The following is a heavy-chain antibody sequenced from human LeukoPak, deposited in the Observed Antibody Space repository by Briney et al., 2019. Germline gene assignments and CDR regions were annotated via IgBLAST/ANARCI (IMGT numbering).Heavy chain of an antibody. V-gene: IGHV1-3*01. D-gene: IGHD3-10*01. CDR1: GHTFTSYA. CDR2: INAGNGKT. Sequence: ASVTVSFTARGHTFTSYAMHWVRQAPGQRLELIGLINAGNGKTKYSQKFQGRVTITRDTSASTAYMELSSLRSEDTAVYYCARGASMVRGVILSEGYYGMDVWGKGTTVTVSS. CDR3: ARGASMVRGVILSEGYYGMDV. J-gene: IGHJ6*04.